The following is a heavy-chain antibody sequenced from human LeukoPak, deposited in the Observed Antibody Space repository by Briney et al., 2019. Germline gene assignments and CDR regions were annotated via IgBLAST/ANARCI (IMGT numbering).Heavy chain of an antibody. J-gene: IGHJ5*02. V-gene: IGHV1-69*05. Sequence: SVKVSCKASGGTFSSYAISWVRQAPGQGLEWMGRIIPIFGTANYAQKFQGRVTINTDESTSTAYMELSSLRSEDTAVYYCARGLAAAGVWFDPWGQGTLVTVSS. CDR2: IIPIFGTA. D-gene: IGHD6-13*01. CDR1: GGTFSSYA. CDR3: ARGLAAAGVWFDP.